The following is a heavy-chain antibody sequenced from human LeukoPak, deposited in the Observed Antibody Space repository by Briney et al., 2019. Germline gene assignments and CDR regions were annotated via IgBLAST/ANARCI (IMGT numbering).Heavy chain of an antibody. CDR1: GFTFSSYW. CDR3: ARARGRDYGDYYSSNFDY. Sequence: QPGGSLRLSCAASGFTFSSYWMSWVRQAPGKGLEWVANIKQDGSEKYYVDSVKGRFTISRDNAKNSLYLQMNSLRAEDTAVYYCARARGRDYGDYYSSNFDYWGQGTLVTVSS. D-gene: IGHD4-17*01. CDR2: IKQDGSEK. J-gene: IGHJ4*02. V-gene: IGHV3-7*01.